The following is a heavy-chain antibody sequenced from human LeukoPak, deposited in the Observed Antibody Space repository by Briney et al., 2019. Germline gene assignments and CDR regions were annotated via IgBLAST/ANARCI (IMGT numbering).Heavy chain of an antibody. J-gene: IGHJ4*02. V-gene: IGHV1-18*01. CDR1: GYTFTNYG. CDR2: ISASNGDT. Sequence: ASVTVSCTASGYTFTNYGITWVRQAPGQGLEWMGWISASNGDTHYSEKFQDRITVTTDTSTSTAYMELSSLRSEDTAVYYCARALVVVAAHLGRDWGQGTLVTVSS. D-gene: IGHD2-15*01. CDR3: ARALVVVAAHLGRD.